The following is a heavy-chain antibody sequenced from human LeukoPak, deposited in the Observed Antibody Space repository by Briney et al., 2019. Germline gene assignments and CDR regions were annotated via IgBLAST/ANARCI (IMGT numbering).Heavy chain of an antibody. CDR1: GGSISSGDYY. J-gene: IGHJ6*02. V-gene: IGHV4-30-4*01. CDR3: ARDLAQWLGTDYHYGMDV. CDR2: IYYSGST. Sequence: SQTLSLTCTVSGGSISSGDYYWSWIRQPPGKGLEWIGYIYYSGSTYYNPSLKSRVTISVDTSKNQFSLKLSSVTAADTAVYYCARDLAQWLGTDYHYGMDVWGQGTTVTVSS. D-gene: IGHD6-19*01.